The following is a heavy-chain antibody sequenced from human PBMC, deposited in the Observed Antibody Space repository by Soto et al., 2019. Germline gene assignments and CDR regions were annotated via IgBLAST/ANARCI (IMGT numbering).Heavy chain of an antibody. CDR2: ISNDGSNK. Sequence: QVQLVESGGGVVRPGRSLKLSCVASGFTLSNYALHWVRQAPGKGPEWMAFISNDGSNKLYADSVKGRFTISRDNSKNTLYLEMNSLRPEDTAVFYCARAGGGYLDYWGQGTLVTVSS. V-gene: IGHV3-30*04. D-gene: IGHD3-22*01. CDR3: ARAGGGYLDY. CDR1: GFTLSNYA. J-gene: IGHJ4*02.